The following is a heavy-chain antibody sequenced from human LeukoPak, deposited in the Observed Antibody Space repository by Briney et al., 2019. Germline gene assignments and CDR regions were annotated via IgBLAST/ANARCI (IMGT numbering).Heavy chain of an antibody. CDR2: MNPNSGNA. CDR1: GYTFTSYD. CDR3: ARGRPCARYFDWLLYPYYYYMDV. D-gene: IGHD3-9*01. J-gene: IGHJ6*03. Sequence: ASVKVSCKASGYTFTSYDINWVRQATGQGLEWMGWMNPNSGNAGYAQKFQGRVTMTRHTSISTAYMELSSLRSEDTAVYYCARGRPCARYFDWLLYPYYYYMDVWGKGTTVTVSS. V-gene: IGHV1-8*01.